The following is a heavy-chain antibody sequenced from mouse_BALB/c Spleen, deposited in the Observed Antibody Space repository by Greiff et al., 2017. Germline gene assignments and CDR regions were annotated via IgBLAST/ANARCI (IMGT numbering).Heavy chain of an antibody. J-gene: IGHJ4*01. CDR2: IWWDDDK. V-gene: IGHV8-8*01. CDR1: GFSLSTSGMG. D-gene: IGHD1-2*01. CDR3: ARLLRLRGYVLDY. Sequence: QVQLKESGPGILQPSPTLSLTCSFSGFSLSTSGMGVGWIRQPSGKGLEWLAHIWWDDDKRYNPALKSRLTLSKDTSSDQVFLKIASVDTADTATYYCARLLRLRGYVLDYWGQGPPLPVSA.